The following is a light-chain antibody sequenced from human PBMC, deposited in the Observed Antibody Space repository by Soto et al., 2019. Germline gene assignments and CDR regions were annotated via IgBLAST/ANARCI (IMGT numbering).Light chain of an antibody. CDR2: DAS. J-gene: IGKJ1*01. Sequence: DIQMTQSPSTLSASVVDRVTVTCRASQTIGSWLAWYQQKPGRAPKLLIFDASSLESGVPSRFSGNGSGTEFTLTISGLQPDDFASYYCQQYNSYSGMFGQGTKVDIK. V-gene: IGKV1-5*01. CDR1: QTIGSW. CDR3: QQYNSYSGM.